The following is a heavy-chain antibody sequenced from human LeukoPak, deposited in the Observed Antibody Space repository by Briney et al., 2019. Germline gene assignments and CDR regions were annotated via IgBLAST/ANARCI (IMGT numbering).Heavy chain of an antibody. Sequence: SGTLSLTCGMSGGSISGTNWWSWVHQPPGQGLEWIGEISLAGQTNFNPSLNGRVTMSLNKSSNQLSLHLTSVTAADTATYFCSRESGPFCPFGYWGQGTLVIVSS. CDR3: SRESGPFCPFGY. CDR2: ISLAGQT. D-gene: IGHD1-26*01. CDR1: GGSISGTNW. V-gene: IGHV4-4*02. J-gene: IGHJ4*02.